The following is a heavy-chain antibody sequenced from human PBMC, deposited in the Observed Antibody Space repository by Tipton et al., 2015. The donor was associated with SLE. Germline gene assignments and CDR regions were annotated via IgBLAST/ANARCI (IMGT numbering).Heavy chain of an antibody. CDR1: GGSISSYY. J-gene: IGHJ4*02. CDR3: ASWRWGY. V-gene: IGHV4-4*08. Sequence: TLSLTCTVSGGSISSYYWSWIRQPPGKGLEWSGYIYTSGSTNYNPPLKSRVTISVDTSKNQFSLKLSSVTAADTAVYYCASWRWGYWGQGTLVTVSS. D-gene: IGHD1-1*01. CDR2: IYTSGST.